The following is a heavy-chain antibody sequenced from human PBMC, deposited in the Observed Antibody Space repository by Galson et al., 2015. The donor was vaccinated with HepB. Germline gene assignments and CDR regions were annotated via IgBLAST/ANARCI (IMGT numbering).Heavy chain of an antibody. J-gene: IGHJ5*02. Sequence: SVKVSCKVSGYTLTELSMHWVRQAPGKGLEWMGGFDPEDGETIYAQKFQGRVTMTEDTSTDTAYMELSSLRSEDTAVYYCATYYYGSGSYYKFGGTPKNWFDPWGQGTLVTVSS. CDR2: FDPEDGET. V-gene: IGHV1-24*01. D-gene: IGHD3-10*01. CDR3: ATYYYGSGSYYKFGGTPKNWFDP. CDR1: GYTLTELS.